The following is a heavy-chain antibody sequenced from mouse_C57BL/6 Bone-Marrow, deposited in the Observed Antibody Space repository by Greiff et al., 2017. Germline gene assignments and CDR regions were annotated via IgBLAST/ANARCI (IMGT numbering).Heavy chain of an antibody. CDR3: ARYYYGSSYAY. Sequence: QVHVKQSGAELARPGASVKLSCKASGYTFTSYGISWVKQRTGQGLEWIGEIYPRSGNTYYNEKFKGKATLTVDKSSSTAYMELRSLTSEDSAVYFCARYYYGSSYAYWGQGTLVTVAA. CDR2: IYPRSGNT. V-gene: IGHV1-81*01. D-gene: IGHD1-1*01. J-gene: IGHJ3*01. CDR1: GYTFTSYG.